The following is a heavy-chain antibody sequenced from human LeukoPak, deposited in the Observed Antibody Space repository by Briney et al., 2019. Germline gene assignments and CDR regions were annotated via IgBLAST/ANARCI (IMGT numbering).Heavy chain of an antibody. CDR2: ISGSGGST. J-gene: IGHJ4*02. CDR3: AKDQVSGLDRGPVRGFDY. D-gene: IGHD3/OR15-3a*01. Sequence: GGSLRLSCAASGFTFSSYAMSWARQAPGKGLEWVSAISGSGGSTYYADSVKGRFTISRDNSKNTLYLQMNSLRAEDTAVYYCAKDQVSGLDRGPVRGFDYWGQGTLVTVSS. V-gene: IGHV3-23*01. CDR1: GFTFSSYA.